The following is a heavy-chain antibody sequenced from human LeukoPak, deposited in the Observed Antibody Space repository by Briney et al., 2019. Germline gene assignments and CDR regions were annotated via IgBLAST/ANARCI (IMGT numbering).Heavy chain of an antibody. CDR1: GFTFDDYG. V-gene: IGHV3-20*04. CDR2: INWNGGGT. CDR3: ARGRGFATYYFDY. J-gene: IGHJ4*02. Sequence: GGSLRLSCAASGFTFDDYGMSWVRQAPGKGLEWVSGINWNGGGTGYADSVKGRFTISRDNAKNSLYLQMNSLRAQDTALYYCARGRGFATYYFDYWGQGTLVTVSS.